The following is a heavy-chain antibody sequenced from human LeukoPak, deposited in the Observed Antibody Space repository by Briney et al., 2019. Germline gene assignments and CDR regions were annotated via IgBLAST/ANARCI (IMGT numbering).Heavy chain of an antibody. CDR1: GFTFSSYA. D-gene: IGHD3-10*01. CDR3: ARSHLITMVRGVISWFDP. Sequence: PGGSLRLSCAASGFTFSSYAMSWVRQAPGKGLEWVSVIYSGGSTYYADSVKGRFTISRDNSKNTLYLQMNSLRAEDTAVYYCARSHLITMVRGVISWFDPWGQGTLVTVSS. CDR2: IYSGGST. V-gene: IGHV3-53*05. J-gene: IGHJ5*02.